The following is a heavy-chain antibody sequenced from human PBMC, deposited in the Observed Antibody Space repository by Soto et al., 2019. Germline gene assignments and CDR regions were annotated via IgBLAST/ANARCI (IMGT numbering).Heavy chain of an antibody. J-gene: IGHJ4*02. CDR3: AHRNPSGSSFDY. CDR2: IYWDDDK. Sequence: QITLKESGPTLVKPTQTLTLTCTFSGFSLSTSGVGVGWIRQPPGKALEWLALIYWDDDKRYSPSLKSRLTITKDTSKNPVVLTMTNMDPVDTATYYCAHRNPSGSSFDYWGQGTLVTVSS. V-gene: IGHV2-5*02. D-gene: IGHD1-26*01. CDR1: GFSLSTSGVG.